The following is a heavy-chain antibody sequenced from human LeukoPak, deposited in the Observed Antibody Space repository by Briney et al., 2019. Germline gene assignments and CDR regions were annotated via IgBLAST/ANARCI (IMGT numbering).Heavy chain of an antibody. J-gene: IGHJ3*02. CDR3: AREKILTTYSAFDI. V-gene: IGHV3-7*01. Sequence: GGSLRLSCTASGFTLSTYWMSWVRQAPGKGLEWVANIKEDGSQKFYVDSVKGRFTISRDNAKNSLYLQMSSLRVEDTAVYYCAREKILTTYSAFDIWGQGTPVTVSS. CDR1: GFTLSTYW. CDR2: IKEDGSQK. D-gene: IGHD3-9*01.